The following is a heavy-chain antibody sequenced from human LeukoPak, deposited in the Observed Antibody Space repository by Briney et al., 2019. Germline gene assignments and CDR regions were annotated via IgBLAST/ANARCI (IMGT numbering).Heavy chain of an antibody. CDR3: ARQRLDGDILGFDW. CDR2: IHTSGSP. V-gene: IGHV4-4*07. J-gene: IGHJ4*02. CDR1: GASISGHY. D-gene: IGHD2-21*01. Sequence: TTSETLSLTCNVSGASISGHYWSWIRHPAGKSLEWIGRIHTSGSPIYNPSLSSRVTMSVDTSKGQFSLTMNSLTAADTAIYYCARQRLDGDILGFDWWGQGTLVTVSS.